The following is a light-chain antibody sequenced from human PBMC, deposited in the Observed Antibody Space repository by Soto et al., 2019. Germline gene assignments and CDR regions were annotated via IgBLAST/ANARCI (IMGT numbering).Light chain of an antibody. Sequence: IQMTQSPSPLSASVGDRVIITCRSDHSINNYLNWYQQRPGKVPKLLIYAASTLQSGVPSRFSGSGSGRAFTLTINSLQPEDFATYYCQQSYSTLGTFGRGTRVEI. CDR1: HSINNY. J-gene: IGKJ2*01. CDR2: AAS. CDR3: QQSYSTLGT. V-gene: IGKV1-39*01.